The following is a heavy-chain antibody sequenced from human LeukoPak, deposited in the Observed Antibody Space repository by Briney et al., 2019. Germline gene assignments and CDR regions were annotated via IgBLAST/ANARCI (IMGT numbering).Heavy chain of an antibody. J-gene: IGHJ4*02. CDR3: AREDYGDHSFDY. CDR2: IYYSGST. Sequence: SETLSLTCTVSGGSISSSSYYWGWIRQPPGKGLEWIGSIYYSGSTYYNPSLKSRVTISVDTSKNQFSLKLSSVTAADTAVYYCAREDYGDHSFDYWGQGTLVTVSS. CDR1: GGSISSSSYY. D-gene: IGHD4-17*01. V-gene: IGHV4-39*07.